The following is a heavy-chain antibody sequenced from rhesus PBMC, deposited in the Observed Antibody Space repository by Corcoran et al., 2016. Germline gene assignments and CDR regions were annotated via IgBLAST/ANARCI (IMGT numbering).Heavy chain of an antibody. J-gene: IGHJ4*01. CDR1: GGSFRSGFYY. Sequence: QVQLPESGPVLVKPSEPLSLTCAVSGGSFRSGFYYWSWIRPPPGKGLEWIGYITYSGSTSYNPYLKSRVTISRDTSKNQFSLKLSSVTAADTAVYYCAREVERWGGHFDYWGQGVLVTVSS. CDR2: ITYSGST. CDR3: AREVERWGGHFDY. V-gene: IGHV4-122*02. D-gene: IGHD6-37*01.